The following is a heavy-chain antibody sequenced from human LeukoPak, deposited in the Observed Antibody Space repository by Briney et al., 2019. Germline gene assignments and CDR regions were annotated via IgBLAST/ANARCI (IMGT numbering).Heavy chain of an antibody. CDR1: GGTFSSYT. D-gene: IGHD6-13*01. J-gene: IGHJ4*02. V-gene: IGHV1-69*02. Sequence: SVKVSCKASGGTFSSYTISWVRQAPGQGLEWMGRIIPILGIANYAQKFQGRVTITADKSTSTAYMELSSLRSEDTAVYYCASGTAVSSSAAASFDYWGQGTLVTVSS. CDR2: IIPILGIA. CDR3: ASGTAVSSSAAASFDY.